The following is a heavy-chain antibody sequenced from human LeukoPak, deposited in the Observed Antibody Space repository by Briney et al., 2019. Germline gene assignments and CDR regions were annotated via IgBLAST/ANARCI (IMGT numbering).Heavy chain of an antibody. V-gene: IGHV5-51*01. Sequence: GESLKISCKGSGYSFTNYWIGWVRQMPGKGLEWMGIIYPGDSDTRYSPSFQGQVTISADKSISTAYLQWSSLKASDTAMYYCARRSSGWYSGSKWDLFDYWGQGTLVTVSS. CDR2: IYPGDSDT. J-gene: IGHJ4*02. CDR3: ARRSSGWYSGSKWDLFDY. CDR1: GYSFTNYW. D-gene: IGHD6-19*01.